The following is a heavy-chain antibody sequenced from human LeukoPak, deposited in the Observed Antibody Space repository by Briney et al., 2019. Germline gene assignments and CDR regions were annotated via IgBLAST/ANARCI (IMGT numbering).Heavy chain of an antibody. J-gene: IGHJ6*02. Sequence: NTSETLSLTCTVFGGSFTDYFWTWIRHSPGKGLEWIGEINDYTGDSKYNPSLNSRVSISLEKSKNQLSLELRSVAAADTAVYYCARGRIAKIVVVHSFSYGMDVRGQGTLVTVSS. CDR1: GGSFTDYF. D-gene: IGHD3-22*01. CDR2: INDYTGDS. CDR3: ARGRIAKIVVVHSFSYGMDV. V-gene: IGHV4-34*01.